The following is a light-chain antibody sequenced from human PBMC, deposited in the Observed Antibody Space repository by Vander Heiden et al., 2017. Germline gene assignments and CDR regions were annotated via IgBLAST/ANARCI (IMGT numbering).Light chain of an antibody. CDR3: QQSYSTPLT. J-gene: IGKJ4*01. Sequence: DIQMTPSPSSLSASVGDRVPITCRASQSISSYLNWYQQKPGKAPKLLIYAASRLQGGVPSRFSGSGSGTDFTLTISSLQPEDFATYYCQQSYSTPLTFGGGTKVEIK. V-gene: IGKV1-39*01. CDR2: AAS. CDR1: QSISSY.